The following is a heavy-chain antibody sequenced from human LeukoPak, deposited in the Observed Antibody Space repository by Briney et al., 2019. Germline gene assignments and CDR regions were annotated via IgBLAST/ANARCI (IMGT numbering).Heavy chain of an antibody. CDR2: IPYDESKI. D-gene: IGHD3-22*01. CDR1: GFSFTNYA. V-gene: IGHV3-30*03. Sequence: GGSLRLSCTGSGFSFTNYAMHWVRQAPGEGLEWVAVIPYDESKIYYADSVKGRFTISRDLSTNTLYLQMNSLTTEDTAVYYCATSADSSGNDWGQGTLVTVSS. CDR3: ATSADSSGND. J-gene: IGHJ4*02.